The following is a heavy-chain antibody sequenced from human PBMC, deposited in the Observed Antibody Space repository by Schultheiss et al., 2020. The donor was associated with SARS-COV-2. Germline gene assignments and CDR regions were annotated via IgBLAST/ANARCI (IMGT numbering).Heavy chain of an antibody. CDR3: AREGVVGAVTGLDV. CDR2: ISDSESHYT. D-gene: IGHD2-15*01. Sequence: GGSLRLSCAASGFSFSDYYMSWIRQAPGKGMEWISYISDSESHYTHYADSVKGRFTISRDNSKNTLYLQMNSLRAEDTAVYYCAREGVVGAVTGLDVWGQGTTVTVSS. CDR1: GFSFSDYY. J-gene: IGHJ6*02. V-gene: IGHV3-11*06.